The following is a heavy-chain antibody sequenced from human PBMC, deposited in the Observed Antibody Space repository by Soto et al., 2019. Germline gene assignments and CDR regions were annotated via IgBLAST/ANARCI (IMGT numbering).Heavy chain of an antibody. J-gene: IGHJ2*01. CDR1: GYTFTSYG. Sequence: QVPLVQSGAEVKKPGASVKVSCKASGYTFTSYGISWVRQAPGQGLEWMGWISAYNGNTNYAQKLQGRVTMTTDTSTSTAYMELRSLRSDDTAVYYCARDLAVAGLPTTRVFVWYFDLWGRGTLVTVSS. D-gene: IGHD6-19*01. V-gene: IGHV1-18*01. CDR3: ARDLAVAGLPTTRVFVWYFDL. CDR2: ISAYNGNT.